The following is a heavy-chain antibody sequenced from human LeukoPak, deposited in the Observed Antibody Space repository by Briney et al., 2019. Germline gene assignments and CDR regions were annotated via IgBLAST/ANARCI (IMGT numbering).Heavy chain of an antibody. D-gene: IGHD2-2*01. V-gene: IGHV4-59*08. CDR2: IYYSGST. J-gene: IGHJ6*02. CDR3: ARLGIVPAARKGTCYYYGMDV. Sequence: SETLSLTCTVSGGSISSYYWSWIRQPPGKGLEWIGYIYYSGSTNYNPSLKSRVTISVDTSKNQFSLKLSSVTAADTAVYYCARLGIVPAARKGTCYYYGMDVWGQGTTVTVSS. CDR1: GGSISSYY.